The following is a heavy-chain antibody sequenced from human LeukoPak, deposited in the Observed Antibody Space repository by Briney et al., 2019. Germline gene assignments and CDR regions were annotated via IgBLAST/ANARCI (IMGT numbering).Heavy chain of an antibody. D-gene: IGHD1-26*01. CDR1: GGSISSTIYY. V-gene: IGHV4-39*07. J-gene: IGHJ4*02. CDR2: IYYSGSA. CDR3: ARLWFPWSF. Sequence: SETLSLTCTVSGGSISSTIYYWGCIRQPPGTGLEWIGSIYYSGSANYNPSLKSRVTISVDTSKNQFSLKLSSVTAADTAVYYCARLWFPWSFWGQGTLVTVSS.